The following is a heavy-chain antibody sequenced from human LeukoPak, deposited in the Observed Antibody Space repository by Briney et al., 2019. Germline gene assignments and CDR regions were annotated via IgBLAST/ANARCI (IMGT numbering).Heavy chain of an antibody. CDR3: ARGSFSADAPLVLDYFHY. V-gene: IGHV1-2*02. D-gene: IGHD5-18*01. J-gene: IGHJ1*01. CDR1: GYTFTGYY. Sequence: GASVKVSCKASGYTFTGYYIHWVRQAPGQGLEWMGWINPNSGGTNYAQKFQGRVTMTRDTSISTAYMELSRLRADDTAVYYCARGSFSADAPLVLDYFHYWGQGTLVTDSS. CDR2: INPNSGGT.